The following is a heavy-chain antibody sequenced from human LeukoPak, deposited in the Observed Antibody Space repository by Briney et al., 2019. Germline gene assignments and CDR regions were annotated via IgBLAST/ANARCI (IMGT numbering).Heavy chain of an antibody. D-gene: IGHD6-19*01. CDR1: GYTFTNNF. CDR2: INPSGDNT. V-gene: IGHV1-46*01. CDR3: ARFAVHRRITVAGQFGLDY. J-gene: IGHJ4*02. Sequence: GASVKVSCKASGYTFTNNFMHWVRQAPGQGLEWMGIINPSGDNTWYAQKFQGRVTMTRDMATSTDYMEVSSLRSEDTAAYYCARFAVHRRITVAGQFGLDYWGQGTLVSLSS.